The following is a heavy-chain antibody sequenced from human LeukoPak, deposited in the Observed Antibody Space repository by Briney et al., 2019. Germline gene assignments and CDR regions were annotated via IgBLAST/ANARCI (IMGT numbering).Heavy chain of an antibody. D-gene: IGHD3-16*01. CDR1: GASFSNDY. V-gene: IGHV4-59*01. Sequence: SETLSLTCTVSGASFSNDYWSWVRQAPGKGLEWIGYIYHNGRTSNNPSLKSRLTMSIETSQKQFSLQLISVTAADTAIYYCARASEGIGYFDTWGRGSLVTVSS. J-gene: IGHJ4*02. CDR3: ARASEGIGYFDT. CDR2: IYHNGRT.